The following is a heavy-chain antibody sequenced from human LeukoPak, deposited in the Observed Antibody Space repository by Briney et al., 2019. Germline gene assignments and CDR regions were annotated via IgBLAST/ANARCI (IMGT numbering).Heavy chain of an antibody. CDR3: ARDPVPHITMVRGVKNGFDY. CDR2: INPNSGGT. V-gene: IGHV1-2*02. D-gene: IGHD3-10*01. CDR1: GYTFTGYY. J-gene: IGHJ4*02. Sequence: ASVKVSCKASGYTFTGYYMHWVRQAPGQGLEWMGWINPNSGGTNYAQKFQGRVTMTRDTSTSTAYMELSRLRSDDTAVYYCARDPVPHITMVRGVKNGFDYWGQGTLVTVSS.